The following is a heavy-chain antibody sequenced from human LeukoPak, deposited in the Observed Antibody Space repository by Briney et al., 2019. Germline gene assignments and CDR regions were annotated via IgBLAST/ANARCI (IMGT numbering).Heavy chain of an antibody. CDR1: GGSISSGGYY. V-gene: IGHV4-31*03. Sequence: SETLSLTCTVSGGSISSGGYYWSWIRQHPGKGLEWIGYIYYSGSTYYNPSLKSRVTISVDTSKNQFSLKLSSVTAADTAVYYCAGARQMTTNAFDIWGQGTMVTVSS. D-gene: IGHD4-17*01. CDR2: IYYSGST. J-gene: IGHJ3*02. CDR3: AGARQMTTNAFDI.